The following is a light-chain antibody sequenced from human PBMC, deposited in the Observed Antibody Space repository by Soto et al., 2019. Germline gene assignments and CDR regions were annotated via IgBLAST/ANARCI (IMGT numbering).Light chain of an antibody. CDR1: QSVSSSY. J-gene: IGKJ1*01. Sequence: EIVLTQSPGTLSLSPGERATLSCRASQSVSSSYFGASSRATGIPDRLSGSGSGTDFTLTISRLEPEDFAVYYCQQYGSSRTFGQGTKVEIK. CDR2: GAS. V-gene: IGKV3-20*01. CDR3: QQYGSSRT.